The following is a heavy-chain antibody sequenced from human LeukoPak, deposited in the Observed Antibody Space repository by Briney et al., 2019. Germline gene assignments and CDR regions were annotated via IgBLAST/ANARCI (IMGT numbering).Heavy chain of an antibody. J-gene: IGHJ4*02. Sequence: GGSLRLSCAASGFTFSSYEMNWVRQAPGKGLEWVSYISSSGSTIYYADSVKGRFTISRDNAKNSLYLKMNSLRDEDTAVYYCAREEMIVVDNWGQGTLVTVSS. CDR3: AREEMIVVDN. CDR1: GFTFSSYE. V-gene: IGHV3-48*03. CDR2: ISSSGSTI. D-gene: IGHD3-22*01.